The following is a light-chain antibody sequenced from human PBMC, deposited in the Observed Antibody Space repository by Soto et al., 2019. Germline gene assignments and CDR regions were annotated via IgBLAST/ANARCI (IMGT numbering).Light chain of an antibody. V-gene: IGKV3-20*01. CDR1: QSLTGTY. Sequence: EIVLTQSPGALSLSPGDRAALSCRASQSLTGTYLAWYQQKPGQAPWLLIYGASNRATGIPDWFSGGGSGTDFTLAISRLEPEDFAVYYCQQYDDSPSTFGQGTKVEIK. J-gene: IGKJ1*01. CDR3: QQYDDSPST. CDR2: GAS.